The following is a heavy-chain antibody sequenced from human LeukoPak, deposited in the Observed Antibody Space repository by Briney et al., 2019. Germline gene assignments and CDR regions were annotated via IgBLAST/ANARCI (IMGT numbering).Heavy chain of an antibody. CDR1: GYTLTNYG. CDR3: ARVLSGGDPYYYYYMDV. D-gene: IGHD2-21*02. Sequence: ASVKVSCKASGYTLTNYGISWVRQAPGQGLEWMGWISSYNGKTSYAQKLQGRVTMTTDTSTSTAYMELGSLRSDDTAVYYCARVLSGGDPYYYYYMDVWGKGTTVSVS. CDR2: ISSYNGKT. V-gene: IGHV1-18*01. J-gene: IGHJ6*03.